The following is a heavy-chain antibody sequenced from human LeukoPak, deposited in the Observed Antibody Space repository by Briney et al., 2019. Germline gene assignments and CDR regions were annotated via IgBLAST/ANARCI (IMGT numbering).Heavy chain of an antibody. V-gene: IGHV1-46*01. D-gene: IGHD2-15*01. CDR1: GGTFSSYA. CDR3: ASLEGYCSGGSCYSSHSNSYYFDY. J-gene: IGHJ4*02. CDR2: INPSGGST. Sequence: ASVKVSCKASGGTFSSYAISWVRQAPGQGLEWMGIINPSGGSTSYAQKFQGRVTMTRDMSTSTVYMELSSLRSEDTAVYYCASLEGYCSGGSCYSSHSNSYYFDYWGQGTLVTVSS.